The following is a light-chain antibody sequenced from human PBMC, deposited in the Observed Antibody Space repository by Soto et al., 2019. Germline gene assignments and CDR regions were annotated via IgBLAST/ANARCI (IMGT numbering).Light chain of an antibody. J-gene: IGKJ1*01. V-gene: IGKV1-5*01. CDR2: DTS. CDR3: HQYNSYTWT. CDR1: QSVSDW. Sequence: IQITQSPSTLSASVGDRVTITCRASQSVSDWLAWYQQKPGNPPKLLIYDTSRLESAVPSRFSASGSGTEFTLTISGLQLDDFATYYCHQYNSYTWTFGQGTKVDI.